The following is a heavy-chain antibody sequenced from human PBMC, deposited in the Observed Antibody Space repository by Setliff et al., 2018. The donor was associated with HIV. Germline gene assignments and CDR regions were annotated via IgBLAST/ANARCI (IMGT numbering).Heavy chain of an antibody. D-gene: IGHD1-26*01. CDR2: IYYSGST. CDR1: GGSISGYY. Sequence: SETLSLTCTVSGGSISGYYWSWIRQPPGKGLEWTGYIYYSGSTNYNPSLKSRVTLSIDTSKNQFSLKLSSVTAADTAVYYCARRSGSYHYYFDFWGQGTLVTVSS. CDR3: ARRSGSYHYYFDF. J-gene: IGHJ4*02. V-gene: IGHV4-59*08.